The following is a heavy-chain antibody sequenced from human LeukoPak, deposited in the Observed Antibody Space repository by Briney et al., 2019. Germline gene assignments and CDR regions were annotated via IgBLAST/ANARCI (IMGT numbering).Heavy chain of an antibody. CDR1: GGSFSGYY. CDR2: INHSGST. Sequence: SETLSLTCAVYGGSFSGYYWSWIRQPPGKGLEWIGEINHSGSTNYNPSLKSRGTISVDTSKNQFSLKLSSVTAADTAVYYCARGRGVVVPAPTHHNDYWGQGTLVTVSS. D-gene: IGHD2-2*01. V-gene: IGHV4-34*01. CDR3: ARGRGVVVPAPTHHNDY. J-gene: IGHJ4*02.